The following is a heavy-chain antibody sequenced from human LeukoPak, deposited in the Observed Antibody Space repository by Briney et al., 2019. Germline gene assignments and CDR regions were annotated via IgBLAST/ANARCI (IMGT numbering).Heavy chain of an antibody. J-gene: IGHJ4*02. CDR2: INHSGST. V-gene: IGHV4-34*01. CDR3: ARRRTLDY. Sequence: SETLSLTCAVYGGPFSGYSGSWIRKPPGKGLEWMGEINHSGSTNYNPSLKSRVTISVDTSKNQFSLKLSSVTAADTAVYYCARRRTLDYWGQGTLVTVSS. CDR1: GGPFSGYS. D-gene: IGHD2-2*01.